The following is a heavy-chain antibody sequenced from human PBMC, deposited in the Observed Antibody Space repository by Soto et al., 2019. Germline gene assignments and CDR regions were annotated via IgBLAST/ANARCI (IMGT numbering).Heavy chain of an antibody. J-gene: IGHJ6*02. CDR1: GFTFSSYA. CDR3: VRDRAVLILYYYYGMDV. CDR2: ISYDGSNK. Sequence: QVQLVESGGGVVQPGRSLRLSCAASGFTFSSYAMHWVRQAPGKGLEWVAVISYDGSNKYYADSVKGRFTISRDNSKNTLYLQMNSLRAEDTAVYYCVRDRAVLILYYYYGMDVWGQGTTVTVSS. V-gene: IGHV3-30-3*01. D-gene: IGHD2-8*01.